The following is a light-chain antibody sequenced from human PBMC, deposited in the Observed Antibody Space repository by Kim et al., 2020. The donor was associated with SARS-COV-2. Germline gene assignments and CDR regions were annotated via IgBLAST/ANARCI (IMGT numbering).Light chain of an antibody. CDR2: EDN. J-gene: IGLJ2*01. Sequence: KTVTSSCTRSSGSIASNYVKWYQQRPGSAPTTVIYEDNQRPSGVPDRFSGSIDSSSNSASLTISGLKTEDEADYYCQSYDSSNHVVFGGGTQLIVL. CDR1: SGSIASNY. CDR3: QSYDSSNHVV. V-gene: IGLV6-57*03.